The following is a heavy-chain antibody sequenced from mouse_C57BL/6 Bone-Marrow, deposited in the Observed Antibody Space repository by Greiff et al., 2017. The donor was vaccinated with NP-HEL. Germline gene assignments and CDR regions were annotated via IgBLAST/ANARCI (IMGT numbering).Heavy chain of an antibody. V-gene: IGHV1-15*01. J-gene: IGHJ2*01. CDR2: IDPETGGT. CDR3: TILLRSSSY. CDR1: GYTFTDYE. D-gene: IGHD1-1*01. Sequence: LQESGAELVRPGASVTLSCKASGYTFTDYEMHWVKQTPVHGLEWIGAIDPETGGTAYNQKFKGKAILTADKSSSTAYMELRSLTSEDSAVYYCTILLRSSSYWGQGTTLTVSS.